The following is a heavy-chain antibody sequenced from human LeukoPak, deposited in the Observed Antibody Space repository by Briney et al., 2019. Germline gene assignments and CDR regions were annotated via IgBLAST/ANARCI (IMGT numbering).Heavy chain of an antibody. Sequence: NPGGSLRLSCAASGFTFSSYSMNWVRQAPGEGLEWVSSISSSSSYIYYADSVKGRFTISRDNAKNSLYLQMNSLRAEDTAAYYCARSDQSPPLHFDYWGQGTLVTVSS. CDR2: ISSSSSYI. CDR1: GFTFSSYS. V-gene: IGHV3-21*01. CDR3: ARSDQSPPLHFDY. J-gene: IGHJ4*02.